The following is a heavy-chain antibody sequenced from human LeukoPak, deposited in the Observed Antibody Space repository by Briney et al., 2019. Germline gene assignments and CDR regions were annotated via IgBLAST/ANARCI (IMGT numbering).Heavy chain of an antibody. CDR2: IKQDGSEK. V-gene: IGHV3-7*01. Sequence: GGSLRLSCAASGFTFSSYWMSWVRQAPGKGLEWVANIKQDGSEKYYVDSVKGRSTISRDNAKNSLYLQMNSLRAEDTAVYYCARDRETYSNNWFDPWGQGTLVTVSS. J-gene: IGHJ5*02. CDR1: GFTFSSYW. D-gene: IGHD2-15*01. CDR3: ARDRETYSNNWFDP.